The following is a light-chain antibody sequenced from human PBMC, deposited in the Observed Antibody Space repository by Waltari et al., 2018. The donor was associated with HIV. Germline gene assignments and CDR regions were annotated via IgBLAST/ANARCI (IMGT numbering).Light chain of an antibody. CDR1: QSINNY. J-gene: IGKJ4*01. V-gene: IGKV1-39*01. CDR2: AAS. CDR3: QQSHSTPLT. Sequence: DIQMTQSPSSLSASVGDRVTITCRSSQSINNYFNWYQQKPGKAPKLLLYAASSLPTGVPSRFSGSGSGTDFTLTISSLQPEDFASYYCQQSHSTPLTFGGGTKVEIK.